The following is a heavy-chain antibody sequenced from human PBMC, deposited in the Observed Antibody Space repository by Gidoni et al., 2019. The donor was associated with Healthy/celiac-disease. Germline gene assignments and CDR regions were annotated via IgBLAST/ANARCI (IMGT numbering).Heavy chain of an antibody. J-gene: IGHJ4*02. CDR2: ISWNSGSI. Sequence: EVQLVESGGGLVQPGRSLRLSCAASGFTFDDYAMHWVRQAPGKGLEWVSGISWNSGSIGYADSVKGRFTISRDNAKNSLYLQMNSLRAEDTALYYCAKEISRFLEWSSFDYWGQGTLVTVSS. D-gene: IGHD3-3*01. CDR1: GFTFDDYA. CDR3: AKEISRFLEWSSFDY. V-gene: IGHV3-9*01.